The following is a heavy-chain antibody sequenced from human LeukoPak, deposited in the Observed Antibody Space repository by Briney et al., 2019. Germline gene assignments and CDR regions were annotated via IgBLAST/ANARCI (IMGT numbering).Heavy chain of an antibody. J-gene: IGHJ3*02. D-gene: IGHD5/OR15-5a*01. CDR1: GFTFTSSA. CDR3: AAGDVSSEAFDI. CDR2: IVVGSGNT. Sequence: SVKVSYKASGFTFTSSAMQWVRQARGQRLEWIGWIVVGSGNTNYAQKFQERVTITRDMSTSTAYMELSSLRSEDTAVYYCAAGDVSSEAFDIWDQGTMVSVSS. V-gene: IGHV1-58*02.